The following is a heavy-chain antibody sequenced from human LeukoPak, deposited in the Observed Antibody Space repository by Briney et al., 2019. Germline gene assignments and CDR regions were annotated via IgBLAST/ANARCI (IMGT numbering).Heavy chain of an antibody. CDR3: AKDMGIAVAGTIDY. D-gene: IGHD6-19*01. CDR2: ISWDGDYT. J-gene: IGHJ4*02. Sequence: GSLSLSCAASGFTFDDYTMYWVRQVPGKGLEWVSLISWDGDYTDYADSVKGRFTTSRDNTKNSLYLQMNSLRTEDTALFYCAKDMGIAVAGTIDYWGQGTLVTVSS. CDR1: GFTFDDYT. V-gene: IGHV3-43*01.